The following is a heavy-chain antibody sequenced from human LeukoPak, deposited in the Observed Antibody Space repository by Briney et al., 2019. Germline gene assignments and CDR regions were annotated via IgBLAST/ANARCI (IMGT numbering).Heavy chain of an antibody. Sequence: SETLSLTCTVSGGSIRDNYWSWIRQPPGKGLEWIWYAYYSGHTNYNSSLKSRVTMSLDTSKSQFSLRLSSVPAADTAVYFCARHPFATPFDYWGPGTLVTVSS. J-gene: IGHJ4*02. CDR3: ARHPFATPFDY. CDR1: GGSIRDNY. D-gene: IGHD2-15*01. CDR2: AYYSGHT. V-gene: IGHV4-59*08.